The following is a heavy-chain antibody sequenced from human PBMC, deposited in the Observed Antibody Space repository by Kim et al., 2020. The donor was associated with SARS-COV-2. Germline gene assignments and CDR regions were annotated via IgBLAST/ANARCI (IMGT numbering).Heavy chain of an antibody. CDR1: GFTFTSSA. Sequence: VKVSCKASGFTFTSSAVQWVRQARGQRLEWIGWIVVGSGNTNYAQKFQERVTITRDMSTSTAYMELSSLRSEDTAVYYCAAVDSYYDISLGVWGQGTLVTVSS. CDR3: AAVDSYYDISLGV. J-gene: IGHJ4*02. V-gene: IGHV1-58*01. CDR2: IVVGSGNT. D-gene: IGHD3-9*01.